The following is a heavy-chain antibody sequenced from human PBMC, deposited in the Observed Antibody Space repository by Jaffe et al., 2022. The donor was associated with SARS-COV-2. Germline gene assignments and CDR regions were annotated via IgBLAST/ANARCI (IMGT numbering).Heavy chain of an antibody. CDR2: IWYDGSNK. V-gene: IGHV3-33*01. J-gene: IGHJ6*02. CDR3: ARVSGTAAATSAYYYYGMDV. D-gene: IGHD1-1*01. CDR1: GFTFSSYG. Sequence: QVQLVESGGGVVQPGRSLRLSCAASGFTFSSYGMHWVRQAPGKGLEWVAVIWYDGSNKYYADSVKGRFTISRDNSKNTLYLQMNSLRAEDTAVYYCARVSGTAAATSAYYYYGMDVWGQGTTVTVSS.